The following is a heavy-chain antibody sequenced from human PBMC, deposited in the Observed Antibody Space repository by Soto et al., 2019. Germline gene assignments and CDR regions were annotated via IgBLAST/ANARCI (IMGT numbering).Heavy chain of an antibody. D-gene: IGHD2-15*01. J-gene: IGHJ4*02. V-gene: IGHV1-3*01. CDR3: ARGYCSGGSCYCSDY. CDR1: GYTFTSYA. CDR2: INAGNGNT. Sequence: ASVKVSCKASGYTFTSYAMHWVRQAPGQRLEWMGWINAGNGNTKYSQKFQGRVTITRDTSASTAYMELSSLRSEDTAVYYCARGYCSGGSCYCSDYWGQGTLVTVSS.